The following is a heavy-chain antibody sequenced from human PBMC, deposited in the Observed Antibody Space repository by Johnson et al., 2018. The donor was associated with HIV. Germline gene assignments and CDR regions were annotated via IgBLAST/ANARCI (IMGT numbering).Heavy chain of an antibody. CDR2: LYSGGNT. Sequence: VQLVESGGGLIQPGGSLRLSCAASGFTVSSNYMSWVRQAPGQGLEWVSVLYSGGNTYYADSVRGRFTISRDTSKNTLYLQMNRLTAEDTAVYYCARAPGFSRAFDIWGQGTMVTVSS. J-gene: IGHJ3*02. V-gene: IGHV3-66*01. D-gene: IGHD3-10*01. CDR1: GFTVSSNY. CDR3: ARAPGFSRAFDI.